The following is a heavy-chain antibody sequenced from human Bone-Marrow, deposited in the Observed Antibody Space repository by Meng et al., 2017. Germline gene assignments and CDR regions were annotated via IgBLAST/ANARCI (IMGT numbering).Heavy chain of an antibody. Sequence: ASVKVSCKASGYTFTGYYMHWVRQAPGQGLERMGWINPNSGGTNYAQKFQGRVTMTRDTSISTAYMELSRLRSDDTAVYYCAREGVVRGVIAKNLDYWGQGPLVTVSS. CDR1: GYTFTGYY. CDR3: AREGVVRGVIAKNLDY. D-gene: IGHD3-10*01. CDR2: INPNSGGT. V-gene: IGHV1-2*02. J-gene: IGHJ4*02.